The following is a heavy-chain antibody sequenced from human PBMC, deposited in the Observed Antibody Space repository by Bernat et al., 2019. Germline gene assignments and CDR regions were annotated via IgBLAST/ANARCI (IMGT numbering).Heavy chain of an antibody. J-gene: IGHJ4*02. V-gene: IGHV4-30-4*01. CDR3: ARASPDFWSGSRQFDY. CDR1: GGSISSGDYY. D-gene: IGHD3-3*01. CDR2: IYYSGST. Sequence: QVQLQESGPGLVKPSQTLSLTCTVSGGSISSGDYYWSWIRQPPGKGLEWIGYIYYSGSTYYNPSLKSRVTISVDTSKNQFSLKLSSVTAADTAVYYCARASPDFWSGSRQFDYWGQGTLVTVSS.